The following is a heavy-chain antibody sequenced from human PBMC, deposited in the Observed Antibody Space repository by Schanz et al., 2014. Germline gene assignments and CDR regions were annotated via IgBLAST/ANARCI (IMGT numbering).Heavy chain of an antibody. CDR2: INVYNGDT. CDR3: ARDRDQWDGNYLDY. CDR1: GYTFPSYG. Sequence: QVQLVQSGADVKKPGASVKVSCKASGYTFPSYGISWVRQAPGQGLEWMGWINVYNGDTKFAKTFQDRVTMTTDTSTSTVYMELRSLTSDDSAVYYCARDRDQWDGNYLDYWGQGTLVTVSS. V-gene: IGHV1-18*04. D-gene: IGHD1-26*01. J-gene: IGHJ4*02.